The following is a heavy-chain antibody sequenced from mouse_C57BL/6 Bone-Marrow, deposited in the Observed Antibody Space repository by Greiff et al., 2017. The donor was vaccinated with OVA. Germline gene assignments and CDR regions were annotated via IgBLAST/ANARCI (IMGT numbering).Heavy chain of an antibody. V-gene: IGHV1-69*01. J-gene: IGHJ2*01. CDR2: IDPSDSYT. CDR3: ARYYYGSSYVSQYYFDY. D-gene: IGHD1-1*01. CDR1: GYTFTSYW. Sequence: QVQLQQPGAELVMPGASVKLSCKASGYTFTSYWMHWVKQRPGQGLEWIGEIDPSDSYTNYNQKFKGKSTLTVDKSSSTAYMQLSSLTSEDSAVYYCARYYYGSSYVSQYYFDYWGQGTTLIVSS.